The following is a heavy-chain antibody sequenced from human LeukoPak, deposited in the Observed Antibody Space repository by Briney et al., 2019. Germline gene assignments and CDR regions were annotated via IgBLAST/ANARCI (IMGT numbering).Heavy chain of an antibody. CDR2: ITGSCDGT. J-gene: IGHJ4*02. CDR1: GFTFSTYA. D-gene: IGHD5-24*01. Sequence: GGSLRLSCAASGFTFSTYAMTWVRQAPGKGLEWVSSITGSCDGTSAADSVTGRFSISRDNSKNTLYLQMNSLRAEDTAVYYCARGDGYSWGYFDYWGQGTLVTVSS. CDR3: ARGDGYSWGYFDY. V-gene: IGHV3-23*01.